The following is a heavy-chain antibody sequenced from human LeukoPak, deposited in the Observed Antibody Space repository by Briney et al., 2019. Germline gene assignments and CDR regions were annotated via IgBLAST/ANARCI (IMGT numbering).Heavy chain of an antibody. CDR1: GGSISSGEYY. D-gene: IGHD3-10*01. CDR3: ASTYGSGSYFDY. J-gene: IGHJ4*02. V-gene: IGHV4-30-4*01. CDR2: IYYSGST. Sequence: SQTLSLTCTVSGGSISSGEYYWSWIRQPPGKGLEWIGYIYYSGSTYYNPSLKSRVTISVDTSKNQFSLKLSSVTAADTAVYYCASTYGSGSYFDYWGQGTLVTVSS.